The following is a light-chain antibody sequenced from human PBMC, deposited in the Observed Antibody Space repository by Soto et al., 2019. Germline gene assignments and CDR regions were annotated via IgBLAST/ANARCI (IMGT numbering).Light chain of an antibody. CDR3: QHYDGSPRT. J-gene: IGKJ2*01. V-gene: IGKV3-20*01. CDR2: GVF. CDR1: QGVTSNH. Sequence: ENVLTQSPGTVSLSPGERATLSCRASQGVTSNHLAWYQQKPGQAPRLLIYGVFNRATGIPDRFSGSGSGTDFTLTITRLEPEDSAVYFCQHYDGSPRTFGQGTKLELK.